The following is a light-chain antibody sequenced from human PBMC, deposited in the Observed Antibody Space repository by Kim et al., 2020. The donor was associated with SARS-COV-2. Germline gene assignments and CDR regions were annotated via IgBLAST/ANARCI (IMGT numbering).Light chain of an antibody. V-gene: IGKV6D-21*02. CDR2: YAS. Sequence: ETVLAQSPDFQSVTLKEKVTITCRASQSIGSSLQWYQQKPDQSPILLIKYASQSMSGVPSRFSGSGSGTDFTLTINSLEAEDAAVYYCHQSYSLPVTIGGGTKVEIK. CDR1: QSIGSS. J-gene: IGKJ4*01. CDR3: HQSYSLPVT.